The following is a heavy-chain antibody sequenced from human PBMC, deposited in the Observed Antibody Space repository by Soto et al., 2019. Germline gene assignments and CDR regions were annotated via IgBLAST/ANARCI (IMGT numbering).Heavy chain of an antibody. J-gene: IGHJ6*02. CDR3: ARGRQQLVLGYYYYYGMDV. Sequence: PSETLSLTCAVYGGSFSGYYWSWIRQPPGKGLEWIGEINHSGSTNYNPSLKSRVTISVDTSKNQFSLKLSSVTAADTAVYYCARGRQQLVLGYYYYYGMDVWGQGTTVTVFS. CDR2: INHSGST. CDR1: GGSFSGYY. V-gene: IGHV4-34*01. D-gene: IGHD6-13*01.